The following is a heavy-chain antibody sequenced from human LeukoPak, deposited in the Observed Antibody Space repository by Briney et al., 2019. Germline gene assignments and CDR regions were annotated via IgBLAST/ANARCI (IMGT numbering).Heavy chain of an antibody. CDR2: IYTSGST. CDR1: GGSISSYY. J-gene: IGHJ6*02. D-gene: IGHD2-8*02. V-gene: IGHV4-4*07. Sequence: NSSETLSLTCTVSGGSISSYYWSWIRQPAGKGLEWIGRIYTSGSTNYNPSLKSRVTMSVDTSKNQFSLKLSSVTAADTAVYYCALLDYYYGMDVWGQGTTVTVSS. CDR3: ALLDYYYGMDV.